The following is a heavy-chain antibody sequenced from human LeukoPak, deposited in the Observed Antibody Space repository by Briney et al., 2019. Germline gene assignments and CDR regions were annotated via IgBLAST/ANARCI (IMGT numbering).Heavy chain of an antibody. CDR2: ISGSGGST. J-gene: IGHJ4*02. D-gene: IGHD2-21*02. CDR3: ARSGRVVTAMVDY. V-gene: IGHV3-23*01. Sequence: PGGSLRLSCAASGFTFSSYAMSWVRQAPGKGLEWVSGISGSGGSTYYADSVKGRFTISRDNAKNSLYLQMNSLRAEDTAVYYCARSGRVVTAMVDYWGQGTLVTVSS. CDR1: GFTFSSYA.